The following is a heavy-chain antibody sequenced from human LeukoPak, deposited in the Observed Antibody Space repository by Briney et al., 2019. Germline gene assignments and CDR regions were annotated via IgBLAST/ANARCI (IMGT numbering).Heavy chain of an antibody. Sequence: SETLSLTCAVYGGSFSGYYWSWIRQPPGKGLEWIGEINHSGSTNYNPSLKSRVTISVDTSKNQFSLKLSSVTAADTAVYYCARAPYSSSWLNWGQGTLDTVSS. V-gene: IGHV4-34*01. CDR1: GGSFSGYY. D-gene: IGHD6-13*01. CDR2: INHSGST. J-gene: IGHJ4*02. CDR3: ARAPYSSSWLN.